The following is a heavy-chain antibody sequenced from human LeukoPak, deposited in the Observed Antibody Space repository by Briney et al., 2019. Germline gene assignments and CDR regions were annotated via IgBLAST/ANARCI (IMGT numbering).Heavy chain of an antibody. D-gene: IGHD3-10*01. CDR2: FYNSGRS. J-gene: IGHJ4*02. CDR1: DDSISDYY. Sequence: SETLSLTCTVSDDSISDYYRGWIRQPPGKGLEWTGYFYNSGRSTYNPSLKSRVTISADTSKNQFSLKLSSVTAADTAVYYCARVSLVRGAPDCYFDYWGQGTLVTVSS. V-gene: IGHV4-59*12. CDR3: ARVSLVRGAPDCYFDY.